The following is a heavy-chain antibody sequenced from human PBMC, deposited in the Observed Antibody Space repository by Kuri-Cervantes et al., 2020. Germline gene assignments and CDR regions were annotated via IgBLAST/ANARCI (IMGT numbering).Heavy chain of an antibody. D-gene: IGHD6-13*01. CDR2: TLYRSKWYN. J-gene: IGHJ4*02. Sequence: SQTLSLTCDISGDSVSRNSADWNWIRQSPSRGLERLGRTLYRSKWYNEYALSVKSRISVNPDTSKNQFSLQLNSVTPEDTAVYYCARDAGYSSSWYYFDYWGQGTLVTVSS. CDR1: GDSVSRNSAD. CDR3: ARDAGYSSSWYYFDY. V-gene: IGHV6-1*01.